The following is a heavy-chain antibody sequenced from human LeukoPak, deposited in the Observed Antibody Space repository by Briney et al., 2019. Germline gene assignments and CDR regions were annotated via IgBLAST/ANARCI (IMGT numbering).Heavy chain of an antibody. CDR3: ARLVSGSYLEFDY. J-gene: IGHJ4*02. V-gene: IGHV1-2*02. D-gene: IGHD1-26*01. CDR2: INPNSGGT. CDR1: GYTFTGYY. Sequence: ASVRVSCKASGYTFTGYYMHWVRQAPGQGLEWMGWINPNSGGTNYAQKFQGRVTMTRDTSISTAYMELSRLRSDDTAVYYCARLVSGSYLEFDYWGQGTLVTVSS.